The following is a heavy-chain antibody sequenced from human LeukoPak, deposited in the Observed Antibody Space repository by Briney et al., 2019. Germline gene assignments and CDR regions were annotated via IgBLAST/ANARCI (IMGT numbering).Heavy chain of an antibody. J-gene: IGHJ3*02. CDR3: ARTHYGFDI. Sequence: GESLKISCKGSGYSFTTYWIGWVRQMPGKALEWMGIISPGDSDTRYSPSFQGQVTISADRSIRTAYLQWSSLKASDTAMYYCARTHYGFDIWGQGTMVTVSS. CDR1: GYSFTTYW. CDR2: ISPGDSDT. V-gene: IGHV5-51*01.